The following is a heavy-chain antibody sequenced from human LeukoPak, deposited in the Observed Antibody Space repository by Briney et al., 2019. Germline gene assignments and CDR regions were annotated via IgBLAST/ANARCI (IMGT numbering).Heavy chain of an antibody. J-gene: IGHJ3*02. Sequence: GGSLRLSCAAFGFTFSDTWMHWVRQAPGKGLEWVSYIGSSGSTVYYADSVKGRFTISRDNAKNSLYMQMESLRDEDTAIYYCARDTLEYSNSPDALDIWGQGTMVTVSS. CDR3: ARDTLEYSNSPDALDI. CDR1: GFTFSDTW. V-gene: IGHV3-11*04. CDR2: IGSSGSTV. D-gene: IGHD4-23*01.